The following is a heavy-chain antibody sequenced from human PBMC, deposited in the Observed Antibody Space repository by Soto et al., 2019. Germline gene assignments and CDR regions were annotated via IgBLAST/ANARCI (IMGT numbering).Heavy chain of an antibody. V-gene: IGHV3-23*01. J-gene: IGHJ3*02. Sequence: EVQLLESGGGLVQPGGSLRLSCAASGFTFSYYAMSWVRQAPGKGLEWVSVISGSGGSTYYADSVKGRFTISRDNSKNTLYLRRNSLRAEDTAVYYCAKDRGRSVGTTEEDAFDIWGQGTMVTVSS. CDR3: AKDRGRSVGTTEEDAFDI. D-gene: IGHD4-17*01. CDR2: ISGSGGST. CDR1: GFTFSYYA.